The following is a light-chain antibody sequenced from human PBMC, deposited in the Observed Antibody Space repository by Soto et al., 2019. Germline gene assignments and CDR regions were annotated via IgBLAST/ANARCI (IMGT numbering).Light chain of an antibody. J-gene: IGLJ1*01. V-gene: IGLV3-21*04. Sequence: SYELTQPPSVSVAPGKTARITCGGNNIGSKSVHWYQQRLGQAPVLVIYYDSDRPSGIPERFSGSNSGNTATLTISRVEAGDEADYYCQVWDSSSDPLYVFGTGTKLTVL. CDR2: YDS. CDR3: QVWDSSSDPLYV. CDR1: NIGSKS.